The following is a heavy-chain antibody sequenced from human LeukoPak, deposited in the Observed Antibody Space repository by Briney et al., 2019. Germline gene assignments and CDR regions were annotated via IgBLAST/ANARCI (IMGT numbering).Heavy chain of an antibody. V-gene: IGHV1-2*02. Sequence: ASVKVSCKASGYTFTSYDINWVRQATGQGLEWMGWINPNSGGTNYAQKFQGRVTMTRDTSISTAYMELSRLRSDDTAVYYCARDLARVLGGDYWGQGTLVTVS. CDR1: GYTFTSYD. CDR3: ARDLARVLGGDY. J-gene: IGHJ4*02. CDR2: INPNSGGT. D-gene: IGHD3-10*01.